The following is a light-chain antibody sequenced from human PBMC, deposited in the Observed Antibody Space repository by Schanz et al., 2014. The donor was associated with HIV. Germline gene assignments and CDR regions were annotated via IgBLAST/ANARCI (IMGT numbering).Light chain of an antibody. CDR3: SPYT. J-gene: IGLJ2*01. CDR1: SSDVGDYNY. Sequence: QSALTQPASVSGSPGQSITISCTGTSSDVGDYNYVSWYQQHPGKAPKLMIYDVSNRPSGVSNRFSGSKSGNTASLTISGLQAEDEADYYCSPYTFGGGTKVTVL. V-gene: IGLV2-14*01. CDR2: DVS.